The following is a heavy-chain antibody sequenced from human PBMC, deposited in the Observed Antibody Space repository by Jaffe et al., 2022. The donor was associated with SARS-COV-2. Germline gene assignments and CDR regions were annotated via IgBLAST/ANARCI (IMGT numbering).Heavy chain of an antibody. CDR1: GFTFSSYG. V-gene: IGHV3-33*01. CDR3: ARGGYCSGGSCYPRLSAY. D-gene: IGHD2-15*01. Sequence: QVQLVESGGGVVQPGRSLRLSCAASGFTFSSYGMHWVRQAPGKGLEWVAVIWYDGSNKYYADSVKGRFTISRDNSKNTLYLQMNSLRAEDTAVYYCARGGYCSGGSCYPRLSAYWGQGTLVTVSS. J-gene: IGHJ4*02. CDR2: IWYDGSNK.